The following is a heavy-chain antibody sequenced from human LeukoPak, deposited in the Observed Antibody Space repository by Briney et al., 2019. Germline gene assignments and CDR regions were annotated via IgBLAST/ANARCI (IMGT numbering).Heavy chain of an antibody. Sequence: ASVKVSCKASGYTFTSYGISWVRQAPGQGLEWMGIINPSGGSTSYAQKFQGRVTMTRDMSTSTVYMELSSLRSEDTAVYYCARDFGCSSTSCYWPDYWGQGTLVTVSS. D-gene: IGHD2-2*01. J-gene: IGHJ4*02. CDR3: ARDFGCSSTSCYWPDY. V-gene: IGHV1-46*01. CDR1: GYTFTSYG. CDR2: INPSGGST.